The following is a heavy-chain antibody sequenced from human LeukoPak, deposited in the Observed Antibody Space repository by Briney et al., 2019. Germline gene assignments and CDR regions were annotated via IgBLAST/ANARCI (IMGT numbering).Heavy chain of an antibody. CDR1: GFTFSRYW. J-gene: IGHJ4*02. D-gene: IGHD3-16*02. CDR3: AREGLRLGELSFDY. CDR2: MNQDGSEI. Sequence: GGSLRLSCVGSGFTFSRYWLNWVRQAPGKGLEWVANMNQDGSEIYYLDSVKGRFTISRDNAKNSVYLQMNGLKAEDTAVYYCAREGLRLGELSFDYWGQGTLVTVSS. V-gene: IGHV3-7*01.